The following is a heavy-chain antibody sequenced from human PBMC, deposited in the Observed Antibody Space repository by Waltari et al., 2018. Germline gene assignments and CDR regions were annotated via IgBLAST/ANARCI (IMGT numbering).Heavy chain of an antibody. D-gene: IGHD2-15*01. CDR2: IYHSGST. CDR3: DGVVVAAKG. Sequence: QVQLQESGPGLVKPSETLSLTCAVSGYSISSGYYWGWIRQPPGKGLEWIGSIYHSGSTYYNPSLKSRVTISVDTSKNQFSLKLSSVTAADTAVYYCDGVVVAAKGWGQGTLVTVSS. V-gene: IGHV4-38-2*01. J-gene: IGHJ4*02. CDR1: GYSISSGYY.